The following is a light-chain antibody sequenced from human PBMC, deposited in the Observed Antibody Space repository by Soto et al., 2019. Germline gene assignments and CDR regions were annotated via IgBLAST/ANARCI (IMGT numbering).Light chain of an antibody. Sequence: EVMLTQSPGTLSLSPGERATLSCRASQSVSSNYLAWYQQKSGQAPRLLIYGASNRATGIPDRFSGSGSGTDFTLTISRLEPEDFAVFYCQQYGSSPRLTFGGGTKVEIK. CDR1: QSVSSNY. CDR2: GAS. CDR3: QQYGSSPRLT. V-gene: IGKV3-20*01. J-gene: IGKJ4*01.